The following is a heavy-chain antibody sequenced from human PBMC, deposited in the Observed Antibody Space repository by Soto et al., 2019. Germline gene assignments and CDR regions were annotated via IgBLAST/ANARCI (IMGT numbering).Heavy chain of an antibody. Sequence: GEALKISCQGSGYSFTNYWIGWVRQMSGKGLEWMGIIYPGDSDTRYSPSFQGQVTISADKSLSTAYLQWSSLKASDTAMYYCARLSGAQLWLAYWGQGSLVTVSS. D-gene: IGHD5-18*01. CDR3: ARLSGAQLWLAY. CDR1: GYSFTNYW. J-gene: IGHJ4*02. V-gene: IGHV5-51*01. CDR2: IYPGDSDT.